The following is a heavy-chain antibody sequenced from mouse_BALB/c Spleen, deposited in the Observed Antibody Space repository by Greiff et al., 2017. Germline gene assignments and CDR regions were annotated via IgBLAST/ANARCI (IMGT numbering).Heavy chain of an antibody. CDR2: IDPANGNT. D-gene: IGHD3-3*01. CDR3: ARGRGLSYAMDY. Sequence: EVQLQESGAELVKPGASVKLSCTASGFNIKDTYMHWVKQRPEQGLEWIGRIDPANGNTKYDPKFQGKATITADTSSNTAYLQLSSLTSEDTAVYYCARGRGLSYAMDYWGQGTSVTVSS. CDR1: GFNIKDTY. J-gene: IGHJ4*01. V-gene: IGHV14-3*02.